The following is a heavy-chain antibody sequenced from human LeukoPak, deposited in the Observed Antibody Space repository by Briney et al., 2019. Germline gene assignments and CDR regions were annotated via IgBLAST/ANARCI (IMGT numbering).Heavy chain of an antibody. J-gene: IGHJ3*02. V-gene: IGHV4-31*03. CDR3: ARGQALRAFDI. CDR1: GGSISSGGYY. Sequence: SETLSLTCTVPGGSISSGGYYWSWIRQPPRKGLEWIGYIYYSGSTYYNPSLKSRVTISVDTSKNQFSLKLSSVTAADTAVYYCARGQALRAFDIWGQGTMVTVSS. CDR2: IYYSGST.